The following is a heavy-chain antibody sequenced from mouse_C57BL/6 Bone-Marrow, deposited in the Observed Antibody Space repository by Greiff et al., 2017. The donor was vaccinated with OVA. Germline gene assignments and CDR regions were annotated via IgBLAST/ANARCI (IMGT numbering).Heavy chain of an antibody. V-gene: IGHV14-4*01. J-gene: IGHJ2*01. D-gene: IGHD1-1*02. CDR2: IDPENGDT. Sequence: VQLQQSGAELVRPGASVKLSCTASGFNIKDDYMHWVKQRPEQGLEWIGWIDPENGDTEYASKFQGKATITADTSSNTAYLQLSSLTSEDTAVDYCTTQLWSYFDYWGQGTTLTVSS. CDR1: GFNIKDDY. CDR3: TTQLWSYFDY.